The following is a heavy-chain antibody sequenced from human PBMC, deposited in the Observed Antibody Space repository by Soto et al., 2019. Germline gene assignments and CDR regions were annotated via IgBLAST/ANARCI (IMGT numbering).Heavy chain of an antibody. D-gene: IGHD3-22*01. V-gene: IGHV5-51*01. CDR1: GYHFTNYW. J-gene: IGHJ4*02. CDR3: AISLGALSTTEFTY. Sequence: KRRGESLKISCKGSGYHFTNYWIGWVRQVPGKGLEWMGFIYPSDSDTRYSPSFQGQVTISTDKSISTAYLQWSSLKASDTAMYYCAISLGALSTTEFTYRGQGSLVTVSS. CDR2: IYPSDSDT.